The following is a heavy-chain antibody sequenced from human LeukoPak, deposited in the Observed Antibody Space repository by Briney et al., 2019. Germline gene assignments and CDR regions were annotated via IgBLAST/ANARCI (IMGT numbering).Heavy chain of an antibody. Sequence: GGSLRLSCVASGVTLSNYAMSWVRQAPGKGLEWVANIKQDGSEKYYVDSVKGRFTISRDNAKNSLYLQMNSLRAEDTAVYYCARRGSFDYWGQGTLVTVSS. CDR3: ARRGSFDY. V-gene: IGHV3-7*03. CDR2: IKQDGSEK. CDR1: GVTLSNYA. J-gene: IGHJ4*02. D-gene: IGHD3-10*01.